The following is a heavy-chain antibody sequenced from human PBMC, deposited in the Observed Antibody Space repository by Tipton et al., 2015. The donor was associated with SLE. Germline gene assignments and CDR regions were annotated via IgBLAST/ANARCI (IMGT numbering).Heavy chain of an antibody. V-gene: IGHV4-39*01. Sequence: TLSLTCTVSGGSISSSSYYWGWIRQPPGKGLEWIGSIYYSGSTYYNPSLKSRVTISVDTSKNQFSLRLISVTAADTAVYYCARQRLRLLSPLDAWGQGTTVTVS. CDR2: IYYSGST. D-gene: IGHD3-10*01. CDR1: GGSISSSSYY. CDR3: ARQRLRLLSPLDA. J-gene: IGHJ6*02.